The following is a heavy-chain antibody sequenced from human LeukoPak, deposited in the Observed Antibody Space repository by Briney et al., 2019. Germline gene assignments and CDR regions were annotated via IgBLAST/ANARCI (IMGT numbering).Heavy chain of an antibody. Sequence: GGSLRLSCAASGFTFSSYWMSWVRQAPGKGLEWVANIKQDGSEKYYVDPVKGRFTISRDNAKNSLYLQMNSLRAEDTAVYYCARRIGGYSSGWYGDAFDIWGQGTMVTVSS. CDR3: ARRIGGYSSGWYGDAFDI. D-gene: IGHD6-19*01. CDR1: GFTFSSYW. V-gene: IGHV3-7*01. CDR2: IKQDGSEK. J-gene: IGHJ3*02.